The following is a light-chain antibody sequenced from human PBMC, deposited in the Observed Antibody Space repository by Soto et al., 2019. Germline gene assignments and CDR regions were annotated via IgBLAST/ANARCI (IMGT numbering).Light chain of an antibody. Sequence: QSVLTQPPSVSAAPGQTVTISCSGSTSNIGSSYVSWYQQFPGTVPKLLIYDNNKRPSEIPDRFSGSKSGTSATLDITGLQTGDEADDDCGTWDRSLTAGVFGGGTKLTVL. CDR3: GTWDRSLTAGV. V-gene: IGLV1-51*01. J-gene: IGLJ2*01. CDR2: DNN. CDR1: TSNIGSSY.